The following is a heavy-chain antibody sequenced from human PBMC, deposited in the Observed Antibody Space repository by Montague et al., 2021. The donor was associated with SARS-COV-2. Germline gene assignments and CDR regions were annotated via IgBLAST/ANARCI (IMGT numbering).Heavy chain of an antibody. J-gene: IGHJ3*01. CDR3: ARQNSGTGHYDAFDF. Sequence: SETLSLTCTVSGGSISNYFWSWIRQPPGKGLEWIGYIYYIWSANYNPSLKSRVTISVDTSKNQFSLKLTVVTAADTAVYYCARQNSGTGHYDAFDFWGQGTMVTVSS. CDR2: IYYIWSA. D-gene: IGHD2-2*01. V-gene: IGHV4-59*08. CDR1: GGSISNYF.